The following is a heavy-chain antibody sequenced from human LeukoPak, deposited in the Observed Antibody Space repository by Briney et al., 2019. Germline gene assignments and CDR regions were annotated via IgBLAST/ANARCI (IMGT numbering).Heavy chain of an antibody. Sequence: SETLSLTCTVSGGSISSYYWSWIRQPPGKGLEWIGYIYYSGSTNYNPSLKSRVTISVDTSKNQLSLKLSSVTAADTAVYYCAREGLDGVVDYWGQGTLVTVSS. J-gene: IGHJ4*02. CDR2: IYYSGST. CDR3: AREGLDGVVDY. CDR1: GGSISSYY. D-gene: IGHD2-8*01. V-gene: IGHV4-59*01.